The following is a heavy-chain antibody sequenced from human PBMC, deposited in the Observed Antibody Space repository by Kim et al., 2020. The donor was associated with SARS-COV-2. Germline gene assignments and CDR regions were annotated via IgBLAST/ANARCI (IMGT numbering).Heavy chain of an antibody. V-gene: IGHV3-30*18. J-gene: IGHJ5*02. Sequence: GGSLRLSCAASGFTFSSYGMHWVRQAPGKGLEWVAVISYDGSNKYYADSVKGRFTISRDNSKNTLYLQMNSLRAEDTAVYYCAKDWSRIAAADATPWGQGTLVTVSS. CDR3: AKDWSRIAAADATP. CDR2: ISYDGSNK. CDR1: GFTFSSYG. D-gene: IGHD6-13*01.